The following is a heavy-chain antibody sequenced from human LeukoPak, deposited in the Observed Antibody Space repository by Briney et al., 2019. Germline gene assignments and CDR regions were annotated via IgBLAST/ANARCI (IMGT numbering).Heavy chain of an antibody. J-gene: IGHJ5*01. CDR1: GGSISSGSYY. Sequence: PSETLSLTCTVSGGSISSGSYYWSWIRQPAGKGLEWIGRIYTSGSTNYSPSLKSRVTISVDTSKNQFSLKLSSVTAADTAVYYCAREGVDTAMVTWFDYWGQGTLVILSS. CDR3: AREGVDTAMVTWFDY. V-gene: IGHV4-61*02. D-gene: IGHD5-18*01. CDR2: IYTSGST.